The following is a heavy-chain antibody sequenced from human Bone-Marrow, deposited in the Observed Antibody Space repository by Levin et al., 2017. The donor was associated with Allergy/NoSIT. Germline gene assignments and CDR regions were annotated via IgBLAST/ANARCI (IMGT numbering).Heavy chain of an antibody. CDR2: IYIPGTT. CDR3: AREQGDS. J-gene: IGHJ4*02. V-gene: IGHV3-53*01. Sequence: LSLTCAASGFTISNYYMTWVRQAPGKGLECVSVIYIPGTTYYTDSVKGRFIISRDNSKNTLYLQMNNLRGEDTAVYYCAREQGDSWGQGTLVTVSS. CDR1: GFTISNYY.